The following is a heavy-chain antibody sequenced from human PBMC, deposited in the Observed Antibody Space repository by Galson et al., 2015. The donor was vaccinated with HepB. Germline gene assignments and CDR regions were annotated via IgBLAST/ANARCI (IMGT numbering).Heavy chain of an antibody. CDR1: GFTFSNYC. CDR3: TKEGGGYYADY. D-gene: IGHD2-2*01. CDR2: IKEDGSET. Sequence: SLRLSCAASGFTFSNYCMSWVRQAPGKGLGWVANIKEDGSETYYVDSVKGRFTISRDNTKNSLYLQMNSLRVEDTAVYYCTKEGGGYYADYYGQGTLVTVSS. J-gene: IGHJ4*02. V-gene: IGHV3-7*03.